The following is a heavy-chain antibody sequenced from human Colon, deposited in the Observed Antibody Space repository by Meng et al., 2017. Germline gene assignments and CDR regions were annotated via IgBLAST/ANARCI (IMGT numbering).Heavy chain of an antibody. CDR2: INHSGST. V-gene: IGHV4-34*01. D-gene: IGHD5-12*01. CDR3: ARGRYSGYLP. Sequence: QVQLQQLGAGLLKPSGTLSLPCAVYGGSFSGYYWSWIRQPPGKGLEWIGEINHSGSTNYNPSLKSRVTISVDTSKNQFSLKLSSVTAADTAVYYCARGRYSGYLPWGQGTLVTVSS. J-gene: IGHJ5*02. CDR1: GGSFSGYY.